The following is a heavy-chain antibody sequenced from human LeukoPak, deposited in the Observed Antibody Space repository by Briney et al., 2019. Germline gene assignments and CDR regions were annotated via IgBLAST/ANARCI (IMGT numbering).Heavy chain of an antibody. V-gene: IGHV4-39*01. CDR1: GGSISSSSYY. J-gene: IGHJ4*02. Sequence: SETLSLTCTVSGGSISSSSYYWGWIRQPPGKGLEWIGSIYYSGSTYYNPSLKSRVTISVDTSKNQFSLKLSSVTAADTAVYYCVRRRQWLESRNFDYWGQGTLVTVSS. CDR3: VRRRQWLESRNFDY. D-gene: IGHD6-19*01. CDR2: IYYSGST.